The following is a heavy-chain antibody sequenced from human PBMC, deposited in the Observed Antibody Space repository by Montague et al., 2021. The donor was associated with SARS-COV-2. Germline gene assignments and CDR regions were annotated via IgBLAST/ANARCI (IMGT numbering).Heavy chain of an antibody. D-gene: IGHD3-3*01. V-gene: IGHV4-59*01. CDR2: IYYSGST. CDR3: ARYYYDFWSGYYSHYYFDY. J-gene: IGHJ4*02. Sequence: SETLSLTCTVSGGSISSYYWSWIRQPPGKGLEWIGYIYYSGSTNYNPSLKSRVTISVDTSKNQFSLKLSSMTAADTAVYYCARYYYDFWSGYYSHYYFDYWGQGTLVTVSS. CDR1: GGSISSYY.